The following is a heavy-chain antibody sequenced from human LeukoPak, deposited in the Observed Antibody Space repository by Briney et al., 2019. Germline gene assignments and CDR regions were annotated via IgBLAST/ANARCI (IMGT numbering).Heavy chain of an antibody. CDR3: ARDAVLWFGENSFDY. Sequence: GGSLRLSCAASGFTFSSYGMHWVRQAPGKGLEWVAVIWYDGSNKYYADSVKGRFIITRDNSKNTLYLQMNSLRAEDMAVYYCARDAVLWFGENSFDYWGQGTLVTVSS. CDR2: IWYDGSNK. D-gene: IGHD3-10*01. J-gene: IGHJ4*02. CDR1: GFTFSSYG. V-gene: IGHV3-33*01.